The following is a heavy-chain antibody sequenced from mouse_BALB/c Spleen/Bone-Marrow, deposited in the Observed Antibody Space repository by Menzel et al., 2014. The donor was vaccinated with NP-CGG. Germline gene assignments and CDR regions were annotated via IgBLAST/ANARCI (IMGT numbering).Heavy chain of an antibody. CDR2: IWSGGST. D-gene: IGHD2-14*01. Sequence: QVQLQQSGPGLVQPSQSLSITCTVSGFSLTSYGVHWVRQSPGKGLEWLGVIWSGGSTGYNAAFISRLSISKDNSKSQVFFKMNSLQADDTAIYYCARKRTCTYTMDYWGQGTSVTVSS. V-gene: IGHV2-4-1*01. CDR3: ARKRTCTYTMDY. CDR1: GFSLTSYG. J-gene: IGHJ4*01.